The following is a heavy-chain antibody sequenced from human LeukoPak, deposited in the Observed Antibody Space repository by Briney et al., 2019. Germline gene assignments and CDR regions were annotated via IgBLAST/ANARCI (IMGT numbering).Heavy chain of an antibody. D-gene: IGHD3-22*01. V-gene: IGHV3-53*01. CDR3: ARADYYVSSGYNDY. CDR2: IYSGGNI. Sequence: GGSLRLSCAASGFTVSRNYMSWVRQAPGKGLEWVSLIYSGGNIYYADSVKDRFTISRDNSKNTLYLQMTSLRAEDTAVYYCARADYYVSSGYNDYWGQGTLVTVSS. CDR1: GFTVSRNY. J-gene: IGHJ4*02.